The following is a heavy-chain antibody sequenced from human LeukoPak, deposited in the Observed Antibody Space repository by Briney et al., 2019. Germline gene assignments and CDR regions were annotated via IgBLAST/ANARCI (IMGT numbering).Heavy chain of an antibody. CDR1: GYKFSSYG. J-gene: IGHJ4*02. CDR3: ARAGAYIYGFDY. V-gene: IGHV1-18*01. CDR2: INAYNGNT. Sequence: GASVKVSCKASGYKFSSYGISWVRQAPGQGLEWMGWINAYNGNTNYAQNCQGRVTMTTDTSTSTAYMELRGLRSDDTAVYYCARAGAYIYGFDYWGQGTLVTVSS. D-gene: IGHD5-18*01.